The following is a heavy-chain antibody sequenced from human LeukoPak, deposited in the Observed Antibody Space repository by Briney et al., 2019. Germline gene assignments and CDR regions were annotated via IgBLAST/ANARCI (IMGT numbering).Heavy chain of an antibody. CDR2: ISGSGGST. CDR1: GFTFSSYA. V-gene: IGHV3-23*01. J-gene: IGHJ4*02. D-gene: IGHD3-3*01. CDR3: AEGGSYDFWSGYFDY. Sequence: GGSLRLSCAASGFTFSSYAMSWVRQAPGKGLEWVSAISGSGGSTYYADSVKGRFTISRDNAKNSLYLQMNSLRAEDMALYYCAEGGSYDFWSGYFDYWGQGTLVTVSS.